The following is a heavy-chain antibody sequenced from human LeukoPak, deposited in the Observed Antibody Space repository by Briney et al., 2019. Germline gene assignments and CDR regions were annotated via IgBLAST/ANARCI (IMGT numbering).Heavy chain of an antibody. V-gene: IGHV3-74*01. J-gene: IGHJ4*02. CDR2: INSDGSST. D-gene: IGHD5/OR15-5a*01. CDR1: GFTFSSYW. Sequence: PGGSLRLSCAASGFTFSSYWMHWVRQAPGKGLVWVSRINSDGSSTSYADSVKGRFTISRDNAKNTLYLQMNSLRAEDTAVYYCARAPRYLYVHDYWGQGTLVTVSS. CDR3: ARAPRYLYVHDY.